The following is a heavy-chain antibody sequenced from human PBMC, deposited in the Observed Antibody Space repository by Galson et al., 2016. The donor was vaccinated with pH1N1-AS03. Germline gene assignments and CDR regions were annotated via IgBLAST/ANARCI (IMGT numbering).Heavy chain of an antibody. CDR3: ARETRLNMDRGPTFFFDY. V-gene: IGHV1-2*06. D-gene: IGHD3-10*01. Sequence: SVKVSCKASGYTFTDYYIHWVRQAPGQALEWMGRINPKRGGTNYSQRFQGRVAMTRDTSVSTAYMDLIRLGSDDTAVYYCARETRLNMDRGPTFFFDYWGQGPLVTGSS. J-gene: IGHJ4*02. CDR1: GYTFTDYY. CDR2: INPKRGGT.